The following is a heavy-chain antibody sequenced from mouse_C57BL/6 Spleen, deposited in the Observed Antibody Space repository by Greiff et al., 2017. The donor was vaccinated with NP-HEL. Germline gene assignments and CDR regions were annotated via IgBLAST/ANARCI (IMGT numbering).Heavy chain of an antibody. Sequence: EVQLQQSGPELVKPGASVKISCKASGYTFTDYYMNWVKQSHGKSLEWIGDINPNNGGTSYNQKFKGKATLTVDKSSSTAYMELRSLTSEDSAVYYCASPDGYYWGQGTSVTVSS. V-gene: IGHV1-26*01. CDR3: ASPDGYY. D-gene: IGHD2-3*01. CDR2: INPNNGGT. J-gene: IGHJ4*01. CDR1: GYTFTDYY.